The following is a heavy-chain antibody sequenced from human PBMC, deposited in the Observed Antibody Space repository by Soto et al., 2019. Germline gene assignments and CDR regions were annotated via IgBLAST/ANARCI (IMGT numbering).Heavy chain of an antibody. CDR3: ARVLLGYCSSTSCPSCDWFDP. J-gene: IGHJ5*02. Sequence: QVQLVQSGAEVKKPGSSVKVSCKASGGTFSSYAISWVRQAPGQGLEWMGGIITIFGTANYAQKFQGRVPITADESTSTAYMELSSLRSEDPAVYYCARVLLGYCSSTSCPSCDWFDPWGQGTLVTVSS. CDR2: IITIFGTA. D-gene: IGHD2-2*01. V-gene: IGHV1-69*01. CDR1: GGTFSSYA.